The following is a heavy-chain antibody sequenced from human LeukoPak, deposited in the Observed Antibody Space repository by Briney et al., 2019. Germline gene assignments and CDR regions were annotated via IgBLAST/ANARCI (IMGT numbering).Heavy chain of an antibody. J-gene: IGHJ6*03. D-gene: IGHD2-2*01. CDR1: GGTFSSHA. V-gene: IGHV1-69*05. CDR2: IIPISGSA. CDR3: ARGPQYQLLKALEYHYMDV. Sequence: ASVKVSCKASGGTFSSHAIAWVRQAPGQGPEWMGGIIPISGSATYAQKFQGRVTISTDESTSTAFMELSSLTSDDTAVYYCARGPQYQLLKALEYHYMDVWGEGTTVTVSS.